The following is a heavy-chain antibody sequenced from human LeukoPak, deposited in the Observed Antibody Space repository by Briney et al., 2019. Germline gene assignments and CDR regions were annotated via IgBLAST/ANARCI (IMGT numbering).Heavy chain of an antibody. J-gene: IGHJ4*02. D-gene: IGHD6-13*01. V-gene: IGHV3-74*01. CDR1: GFTLSGYW. CDR2: INSDGTNT. CDR3: ARIGSNAALDY. Sequence: GESLRLSCAASGFTLSGYWMHWVRQAPGKGLVWVSHINSDGTNTRYADSVKGRFTISRDNARNTLYLQMRSLRADDTAVYYCARIGSNAALDYWGQGALVTVSS.